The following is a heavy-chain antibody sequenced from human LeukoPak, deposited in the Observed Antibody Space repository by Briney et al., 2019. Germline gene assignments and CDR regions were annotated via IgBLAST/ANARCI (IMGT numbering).Heavy chain of an antibody. J-gene: IGHJ4*02. Sequence: GGSLRLSCAASGFNFRNYPMNWVRQAPGKGLEYVSAIGGNGDTTYYEDSVKGRVTISRDNSKNTLYLQLSSLRVEDTAVYYCVKDEGYCSSVSCSPSYWGQGTLVTVSS. CDR1: GFNFRNYP. V-gene: IGHV3-64D*06. CDR3: VKDEGYCSSVSCSPSY. CDR2: IGGNGDTT. D-gene: IGHD2-2*01.